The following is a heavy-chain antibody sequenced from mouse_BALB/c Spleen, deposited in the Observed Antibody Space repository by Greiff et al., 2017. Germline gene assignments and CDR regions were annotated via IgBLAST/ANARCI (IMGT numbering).Heavy chain of an antibody. CDR1: GYTFTNYW. D-gene: IGHD2-12*01. J-gene: IGHJ4*01. CDR3: ARGERLNAMDY. CDR2: IYPGGGYT. V-gene: IGHV1-63*02. Sequence: QVQLKESGAELVRPGTSVKISCKASGYTFTNYWLGWVKQRPGHGLEWIGDIYPGGGYTNYNEKFKGKATLTADTSSSTAYMQLSSLTSEDSAVYFCARGERLNAMDYWGQGTSVTVSS.